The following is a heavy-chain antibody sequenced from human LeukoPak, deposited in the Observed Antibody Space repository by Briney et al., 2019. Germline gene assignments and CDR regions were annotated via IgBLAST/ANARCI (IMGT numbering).Heavy chain of an antibody. CDR2: ISWNSGSI. J-gene: IGHJ4*02. CDR3: AKGKYYDISSPRDY. CDR1: GFTFDDYA. V-gene: IGHV3-9*01. D-gene: IGHD3-9*01. Sequence: PGGSLRLSCAASGFTFDDYAMHWVRQAPGKGLEWVSGISWNSGSIDYADSVKGRFTISRDNAKNSLYLQMNSLRAEDTAVYYCAKGKYYDISSPRDYWGQGTLVTVSS.